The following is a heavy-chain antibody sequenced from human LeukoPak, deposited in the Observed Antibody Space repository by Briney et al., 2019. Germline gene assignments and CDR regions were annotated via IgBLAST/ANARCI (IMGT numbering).Heavy chain of an antibody. V-gene: IGHV3-30*03. CDR2: ISYDGRNK. Sequence: GGSLRLSCAASGFTFSNYGMHWVRQAPGRGLEWVAVISYDGRNKYYADSVKGRFTISRDNSKNTLYLQMNSLRAEDTAVYYCARAGEMATILQYFDYWGQGTLVTVSS. D-gene: IGHD5-24*01. CDR1: GFTFSNYG. J-gene: IGHJ4*02. CDR3: ARAGEMATILQYFDY.